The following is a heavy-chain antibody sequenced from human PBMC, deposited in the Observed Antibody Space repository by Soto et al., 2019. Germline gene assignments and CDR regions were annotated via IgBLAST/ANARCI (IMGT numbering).Heavy chain of an antibody. Sequence: ASVKVSCKASGYTFTSYDINWVRQATGQGLEWMGWMNPNSGNTGYAQKFQGRVTMTRNTSISTAYMELSSLRSEDTAVYYCASPSGWHEGAFDDWGQGTRVTVSS. D-gene: IGHD6-19*01. J-gene: IGHJ4*02. CDR2: MNPNSGNT. V-gene: IGHV1-8*01. CDR1: GYTFTSYD. CDR3: ASPSGWHEGAFDD.